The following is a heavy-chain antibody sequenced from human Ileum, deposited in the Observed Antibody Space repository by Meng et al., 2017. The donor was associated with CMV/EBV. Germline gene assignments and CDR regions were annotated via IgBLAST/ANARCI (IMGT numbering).Heavy chain of an antibody. V-gene: IGHV1-18*01. CDR3: ARIAASYYYYGMDV. J-gene: IGHJ6*02. Sequence: ASVKVSCKASGYTFTSYGISWVRQAPGQGLEWMGWISAYNGNTNYAQKLQGRVTMTTDTPTSTAYMELRSLRSDDTAVYYCARIAASYYYYGMDVWGQGTTVTVSS. D-gene: IGHD6-6*01. CDR1: GYTFTSYG. CDR2: ISAYNGNT.